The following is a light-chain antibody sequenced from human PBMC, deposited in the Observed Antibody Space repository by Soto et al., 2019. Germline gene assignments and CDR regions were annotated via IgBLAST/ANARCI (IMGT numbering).Light chain of an antibody. CDR3: QQYDNLPLT. J-gene: IGKJ4*01. CDR1: QDIRKY. Sequence: DIQMTQSPSSLSASVGDRITITFYASQDIRKYLNWYQQKAGKAPKLLIYDASNRDTGVPTRFSGSGSGTDFLFTISSLQPEDFATYYCQQYDNLPLTFGGGTKVDIK. V-gene: IGKV1-33*01. CDR2: DAS.